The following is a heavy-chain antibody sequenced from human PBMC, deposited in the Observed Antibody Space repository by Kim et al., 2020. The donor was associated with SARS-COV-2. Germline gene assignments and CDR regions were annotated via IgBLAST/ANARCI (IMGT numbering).Heavy chain of an antibody. V-gene: IGHV1-46*01. CDR3: ARVIAEMATITDYYYGMDV. Sequence: ASVKVSCKASGYTFTSYYMHWVRQAPGQGLEWMGIINPSGGSTSYAQKFQGRVTMTRDTSTSTVYMELSSLRSEDTAVYYCARVIAEMATITDYYYGMDVWGQGTTVTVSS. D-gene: IGHD5-12*01. CDR1: GYTFTSYY. J-gene: IGHJ6*02. CDR2: INPSGGST.